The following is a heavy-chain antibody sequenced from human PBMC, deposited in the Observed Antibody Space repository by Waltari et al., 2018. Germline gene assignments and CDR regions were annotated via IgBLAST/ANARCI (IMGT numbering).Heavy chain of an antibody. Sequence: QVQLVQSGAEVKKPGASVKVSCQDSGNTFGYYYMGWIGQAPGKGLEWVSFSSSSGATTYYADSVKDRFTISRDNSNNSVSLQMHSLRVEDTALYYCARPQRGYYGMDVWGQGTTVTVAS. CDR3: ARPQRGYYGMDV. CDR1: GNTFGYYY. V-gene: IGHV3-11*01. CDR2: SSSSGATT. J-gene: IGHJ6*02.